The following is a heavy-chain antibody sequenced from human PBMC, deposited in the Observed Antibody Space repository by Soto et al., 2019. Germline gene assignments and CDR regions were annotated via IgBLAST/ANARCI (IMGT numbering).Heavy chain of an antibody. CDR2: IKQDGSEK. CDR1: GFTFSSYW. V-gene: IGHV3-7*01. D-gene: IGHD3-9*01. Sequence: GGSLRLSCAASGFTFSSYWMSWVRQAPGKGLEWVANIKQDGSEKYYVDSVKGRFTISRDNAKNSLYLQMNSLRAEDTAVYYCARNKVLRYFDWLLDHDAFDIWGKGTMVTVS. J-gene: IGHJ3*02. CDR3: ARNKVLRYFDWLLDHDAFDI.